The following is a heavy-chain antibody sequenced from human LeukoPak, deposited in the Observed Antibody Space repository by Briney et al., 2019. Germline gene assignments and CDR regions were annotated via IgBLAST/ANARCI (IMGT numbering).Heavy chain of an antibody. CDR2: LIPMLGIP. J-gene: IGHJ4*02. V-gene: IGHV1-69*04. CDR1: GGTFGSYG. CDR3: AKEEEWRNYFDY. Sequence: ASVKVSCKASGGTFGSYGISWVRQAPGQGLEWMGRLIPMLGIPTYAQKFQGRVTITADKSTSTAYMELSSLKSEDTAVYYCAKEEEWRNYFDYWGQGTLVTVSS. D-gene: IGHD3-3*01.